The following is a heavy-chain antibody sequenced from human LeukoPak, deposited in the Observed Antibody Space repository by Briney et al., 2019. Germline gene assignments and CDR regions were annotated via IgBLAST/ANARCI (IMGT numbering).Heavy chain of an antibody. D-gene: IGHD3-22*01. Sequence: PSQTLSLTCTVSGGSISSGSFCWTWIRQTAGKGLEWIGRIYASGDSQYSPSVRTRATIRLDTRHQFSLNLRPVPAADTAVYFCARGYDRNGYQSRGFDYWGQGALVNVSS. CDR2: IYASGDS. V-gene: IGHV4-61*02. CDR3: ARGYDRNGYQSRGFDY. CDR1: GGSISSGSFC. J-gene: IGHJ4*02.